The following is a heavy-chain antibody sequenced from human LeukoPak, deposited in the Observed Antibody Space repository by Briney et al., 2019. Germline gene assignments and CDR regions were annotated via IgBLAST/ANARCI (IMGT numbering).Heavy chain of an antibody. CDR1: GGSISSTSYY. J-gene: IGHJ5*02. Sequence: SETLSLTCTVSGGSISSTSYYWGWVRQPPGKGLEWIGSIYYSGSTYYKPSLKSRVTISVDTSKNQFSLKLSSVTAADTAVYYSARHARYGDNSDRRFDPWGQGTLVTVSS. CDR3: ARHARYGDNSDRRFDP. CDR2: IYYSGST. D-gene: IGHD4-23*01. V-gene: IGHV4-39*01.